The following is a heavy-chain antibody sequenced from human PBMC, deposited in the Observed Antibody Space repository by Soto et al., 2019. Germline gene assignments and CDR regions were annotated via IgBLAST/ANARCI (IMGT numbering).Heavy chain of an antibody. D-gene: IGHD1-1*01. CDR2: IYYSGST. J-gene: IGHJ3*01. CDR3: ARRYGNAFDV. V-gene: IGHV4-59*08. CDR1: GFSISSYY. Sequence: SETLSLTCAVSGFSISSYYWSWIRQPPGKGLEWIGYIYYSGSTNYNPSLKSRVTISVDTSKNQFSLKLSSVTAADTAVYYCARRYGNAFDVWGQGTMVTVSS.